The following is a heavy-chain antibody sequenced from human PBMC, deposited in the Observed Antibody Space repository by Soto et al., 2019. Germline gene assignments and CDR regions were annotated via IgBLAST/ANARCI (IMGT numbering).Heavy chain of an antibody. CDR2: IYYSGST. CDR1: GGSISSYY. J-gene: IGHJ6*02. CDR3: ARGTLIWSYYGMDV. D-gene: IGHD3-3*01. Sequence: QVQLQESGPGLVKPSETLSLTCTVSGGSISSYYWSWIRQPPGKGLEWIGYIYYSGSTNYNPSLKSRVNISVDTSKNQFSLKLSSVTAADTAVYYCARGTLIWSYYGMDVWGQGTTVTVSS. V-gene: IGHV4-59*01.